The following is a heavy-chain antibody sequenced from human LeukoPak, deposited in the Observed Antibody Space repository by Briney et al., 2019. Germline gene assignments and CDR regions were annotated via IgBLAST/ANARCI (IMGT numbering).Heavy chain of an antibody. CDR2: ISAYNGNT. Sequence: GASVKVSCKASGYTFTSYGISWVRQAPGQGLEWMGWISAYNGNTNYAQKLQGRVTMTTDTSTSTAYMELRSRRSDDTAVYYCARDLDSDYDFLNYYYGMDVWGQGTSVTVSS. CDR1: GYTFTSYG. J-gene: IGHJ6*02. CDR3: ARDLDSDYDFLNYYYGMDV. V-gene: IGHV1-18*01. D-gene: IGHD5-12*01.